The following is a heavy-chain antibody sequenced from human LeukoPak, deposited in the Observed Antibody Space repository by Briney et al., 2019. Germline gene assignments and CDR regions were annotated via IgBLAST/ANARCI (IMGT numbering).Heavy chain of an antibody. Sequence: ASVKVSCKASGYTFTGYYMHWVRQAPGQGLEWMGWINPNIGGTNYAQKIQGWVTTTRDTSISTDYMELSRLRSDDTAVYYCARDRGLLWFGEYTFGGNYYGMDVWGKGTTVTVSS. CDR1: GYTFTGYY. CDR3: ARDRGLLWFGEYTFGGNYYGMDV. CDR2: INPNIGGT. J-gene: IGHJ6*04. D-gene: IGHD3-10*01. V-gene: IGHV1-2*04.